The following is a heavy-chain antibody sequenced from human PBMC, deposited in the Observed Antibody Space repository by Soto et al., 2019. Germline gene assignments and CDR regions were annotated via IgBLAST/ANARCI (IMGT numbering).Heavy chain of an antibody. V-gene: IGHV3-15*01. CDR2: IKSKTDGGTT. CDR3: TTGGRYCSSTSCSFDY. CDR1: GFTFSNAW. J-gene: IGHJ4*02. Sequence: VQLVESGGGVVQPGRSLRLSCAASGFTFSNAWMSWVRQAPGKGLEWVGRIKSKTDGGTTDYAAPVKGRFTISRDDSKNTLYLQMNSLKTEDTAVYYCTTGGRYCSSTSCSFDYWGQGTLVTVSS. D-gene: IGHD2-2*01.